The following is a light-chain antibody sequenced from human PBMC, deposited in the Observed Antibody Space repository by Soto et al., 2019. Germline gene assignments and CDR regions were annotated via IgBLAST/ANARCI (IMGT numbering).Light chain of an antibody. CDR1: QSISSY. CDR2: AAS. J-gene: IGKJ4*01. V-gene: IGKV1-33*01. CDR3: HQYDNLPQELT. Sequence: DIHMTRSPSSLSASVGNMVTITCRGSQSISSYLNWYQQKPGKAPKVLIYAASSLQSGIPSRFSGSGSGTDFTLTISSLQTEDIATYYCHQYDNLPQELTFGGGTKVDI.